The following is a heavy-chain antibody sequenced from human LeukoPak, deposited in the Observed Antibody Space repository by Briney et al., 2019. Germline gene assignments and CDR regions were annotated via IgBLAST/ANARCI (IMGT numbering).Heavy chain of an antibody. CDR3: ARQPGAGWFDP. CDR2: INPGNSDT. D-gene: IGHD3-10*01. V-gene: IGHV5-51*01. J-gene: IGHJ5*02. CDR1: GYSFTSSW. Sequence: GESLKISCQASGYSFTSSWIGWARQMPGKGLEWMAIINPGNSDTRYSPSFQGQVTISADKSISTVYLQWGSLKASDTAMYYCARQPGAGWFDPWGQGTLVTVSS.